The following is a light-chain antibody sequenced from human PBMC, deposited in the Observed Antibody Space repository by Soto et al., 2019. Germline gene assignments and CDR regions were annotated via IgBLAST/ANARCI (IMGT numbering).Light chain of an antibody. CDR3: LQINSYPYT. CDR1: QGITTY. CDR2: AAS. J-gene: IGKJ2*01. Sequence: IPLTQSPSSLPASVGDRVTITCRASQGITTYLAWYQQKPGKAPKLLIYAASALQSGVPSRFSGSGSGTDFTLTISSLQPEDFATYYCLQINSYPYTFWQGTKLEIK. V-gene: IGKV1-9*01.